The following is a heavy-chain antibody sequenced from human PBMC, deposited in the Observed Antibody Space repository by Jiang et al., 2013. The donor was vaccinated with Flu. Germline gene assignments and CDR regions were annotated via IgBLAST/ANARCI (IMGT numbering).Heavy chain of an antibody. J-gene: IGHJ2*01. D-gene: IGHD4-17*01. Sequence: PGLVKPSETLSLTCSVSGGSVNRGSYYWTWIRQPPGRGLEWIGFIYYSGSTNYNPSLQSRATISVHTSKNQFSLKLNSVTAADTAVYYCARAATVDYGDYEYSWYFDLWGRGSLVTVSS. CDR3: ARAATVDYGDYEYSWYFDL. CDR2: IYYSGST. V-gene: IGHV4-61*01. CDR1: GGSVNRGSYY.